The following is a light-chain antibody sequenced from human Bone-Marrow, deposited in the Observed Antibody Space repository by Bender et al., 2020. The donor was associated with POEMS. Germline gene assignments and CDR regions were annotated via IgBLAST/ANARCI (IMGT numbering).Light chain of an antibody. CDR2: DDY. CDR1: NLGSKT. V-gene: IGLV3-21*02. J-gene: IGLJ1*01. CDR3: HVWDGTTDHYV. Sequence: SYVLTQPPSVSVAPGQTARITCGGNNLGSKTVHWYQQKPGQAPVMVVYDDYDRPSGIPERFSGSNSGNTATLTISRVEAGDEADYYCHVWDGTTDHYVFGTGTQVTVL.